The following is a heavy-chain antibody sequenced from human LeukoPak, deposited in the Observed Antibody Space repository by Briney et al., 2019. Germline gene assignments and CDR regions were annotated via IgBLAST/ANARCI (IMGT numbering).Heavy chain of an antibody. Sequence: GASVKVSCKASGYTFTSYAISWVRQAPGQGLEWMGGIIPIFGTANYAQKFQGRVTITADESTSTAHMELSSLRSVDTAVYYCARVLRSSTTSEDYWGQGTLVTVSS. V-gene: IGHV1-69*13. D-gene: IGHD2-2*01. CDR2: IIPIFGTA. CDR3: ARVLRSSTTSEDY. CDR1: GYTFTSYA. J-gene: IGHJ4*02.